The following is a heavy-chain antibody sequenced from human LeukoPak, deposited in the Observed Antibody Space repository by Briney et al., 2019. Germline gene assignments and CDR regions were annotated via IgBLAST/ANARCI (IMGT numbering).Heavy chain of an antibody. V-gene: IGHV4-59*01. J-gene: IGHJ3*02. D-gene: IGHD2-15*01. CDR3: ARDRWFDI. CDR2: IYYSGST. Sequence: SETLSLTCTVSGGSISSYYWSWLRQPPGKGLEWIGYIYYSGSTNYNPSLKSRVTISIDTSKNQFSLKLSSVTAADTAVYCCARDRWFDIWGQGTMVTVSS. CDR1: GGSISSYY.